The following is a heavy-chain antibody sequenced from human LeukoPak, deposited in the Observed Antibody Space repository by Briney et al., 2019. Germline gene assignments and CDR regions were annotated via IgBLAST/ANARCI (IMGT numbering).Heavy chain of an antibody. D-gene: IGHD2-2*01. Sequence: GGSLRLSCAASGFTFSSYAMSWVRQAPGKGLEWVSAISGSGGSTYHADSVKGRFTISRDNSKNTLYLQMNSLRAEDTAVYYCAKDRGYCSSTSCRPRVFDYWGQGTLVTVSS. J-gene: IGHJ4*02. CDR1: GFTFSSYA. CDR2: ISGSGGST. V-gene: IGHV3-23*01. CDR3: AKDRGYCSSTSCRPRVFDY.